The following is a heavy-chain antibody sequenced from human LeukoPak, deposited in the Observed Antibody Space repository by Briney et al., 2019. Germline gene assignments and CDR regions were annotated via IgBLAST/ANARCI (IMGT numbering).Heavy chain of an antibody. CDR2: ISYDGSNK. J-gene: IGHJ4*02. V-gene: IGHV3-30-3*01. CDR1: GFTFSSYA. Sequence: GGSLRLSCAASGFTFSSYAMHWVRQAPGKGLEWVAVISYDGSNKYYADSVKGRFTISRDNSKNTLYLQMNSLRAEDTAVYYCARVHSSGDSFDYWGQGTLVTVSS. D-gene: IGHD3-10*01. CDR3: ARVHSSGDSFDY.